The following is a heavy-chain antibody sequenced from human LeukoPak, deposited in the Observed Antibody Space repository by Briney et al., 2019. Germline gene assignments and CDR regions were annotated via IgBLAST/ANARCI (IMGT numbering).Heavy chain of an antibody. CDR3: ARRVGGSYSPFDY. Sequence: GESLKISRKGSGYSFTSYWIGWVRQMPGKGLEWMGIINPADSDTRYSPSFQGQVTISADKSINTAYLQWSSLKASDTAMYYCARRVGGSYSPFDYWGQGTLVTVSS. J-gene: IGHJ4*02. CDR2: INPADSDT. V-gene: IGHV5-51*01. CDR1: GYSFTSYW. D-gene: IGHD1-26*01.